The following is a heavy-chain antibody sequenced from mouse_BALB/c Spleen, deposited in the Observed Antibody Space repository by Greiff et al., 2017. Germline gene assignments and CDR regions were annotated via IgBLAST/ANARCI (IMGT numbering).Heavy chain of an antibody. V-gene: IGHV10-1*02. D-gene: IGHD1-1*02. Sequence: EVHLVESGGGLVQPKGSLKLSCAASGFTFNTYAMNWVRQAPGKGLEWVARIRSKSNNYATYYADSVKDRFTISRDDSQSMLYLQMNNLKTEDTAMYYCVRPEGGLTWFAYWGQGTLVTVSA. CDR2: IRSKSNNYAT. CDR1: GFTFNTYA. CDR3: VRPEGGLTWFAY. J-gene: IGHJ3*01.